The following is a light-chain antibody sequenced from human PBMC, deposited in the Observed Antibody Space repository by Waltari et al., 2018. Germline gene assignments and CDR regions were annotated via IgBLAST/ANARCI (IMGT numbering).Light chain of an antibody. CDR3: TSYTSTNTVI. Sequence: QSALTQPASVSGSPGQSITISCTGTSGDIGGYHSVSWYQQHPGKAPNLMIYDVTRWPSGVSSRVSGPKSGSTASLTISGLRAEDEADYYCTSYTSTNTVICGGGTKVTV. J-gene: IGLJ2*01. V-gene: IGLV2-14*03. CDR1: SGDIGGYHS. CDR2: DVT.